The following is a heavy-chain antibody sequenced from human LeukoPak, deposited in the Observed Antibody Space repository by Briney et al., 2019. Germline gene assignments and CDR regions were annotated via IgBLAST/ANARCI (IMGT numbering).Heavy chain of an antibody. CDR2: ISSNGGST. V-gene: IGHV3-64*01. D-gene: IGHD3-10*01. J-gene: IGHJ4*02. Sequence: GGSLRLSCAASGFTFSSYAMHWVRQAPGKGLEYVSAISSNGGSTYYASSVKGRFTISRDNSKNTLYLQMGSLRAEDMAVYYCARGASLWFGFYFDYWGQGTLVTVSS. CDR1: GFTFSSYA. CDR3: ARGASLWFGFYFDY.